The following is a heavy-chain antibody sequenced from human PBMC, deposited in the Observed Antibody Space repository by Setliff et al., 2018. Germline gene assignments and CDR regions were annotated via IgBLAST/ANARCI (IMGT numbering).Heavy chain of an antibody. CDR3: ARIFLYGTSWYFDN. J-gene: IGHJ4*02. Sequence: GGSLRLSCEAFGFTFNNYWMSWVRQAPGKGLEWVANIMQDGGAQYYLDSVKGRFTVSRDNSNNTLYLHMSSLRAEDTAVYFRARIFLYGTSWYFDNWGQGTLVTVS. CDR2: IMQDGGAQ. V-gene: IGHV3-7*03. D-gene: IGHD3-3*01. CDR1: GFTFNNYW.